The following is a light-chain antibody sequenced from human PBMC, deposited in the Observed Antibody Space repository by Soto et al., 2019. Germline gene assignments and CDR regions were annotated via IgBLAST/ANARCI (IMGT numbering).Light chain of an antibody. CDR1: QSVSSN. J-gene: IGKJ1*01. CDR2: GAS. CDR3: QQTYSAPPT. V-gene: IGKV3-15*01. Sequence: ENVFTQSPGTLSLATGERATLAWRASQSVSSNLAWYQQKPGQAPRLLIYGASTRATGIPARFSGSGSGTDFTLTISSLQPEDFATYFCQQTYSAPPTFGQGTKVDIK.